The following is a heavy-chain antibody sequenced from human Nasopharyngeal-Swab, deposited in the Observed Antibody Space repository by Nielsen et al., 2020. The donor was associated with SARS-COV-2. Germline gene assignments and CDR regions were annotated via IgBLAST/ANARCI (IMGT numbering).Heavy chain of an antibody. Sequence: GESLKISCKGSGYSFTSYWIGWVRQMPGKGLEWMGIIYPGDSDTRYSPSFEGQVTISADKSIITAYLQWRSLKASDTAMYYCARQRQYCSCGSCYSKWFDPWGQGTLVTVSS. CDR3: ARQRQYCSCGSCYSKWFDP. D-gene: IGHD2-15*01. V-gene: IGHV5-51*01. CDR1: GYSFTSYW. CDR2: IYPGDSDT. J-gene: IGHJ5*02.